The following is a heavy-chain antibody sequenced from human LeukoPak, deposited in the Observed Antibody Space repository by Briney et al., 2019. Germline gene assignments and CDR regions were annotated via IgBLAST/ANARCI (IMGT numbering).Heavy chain of an antibody. D-gene: IGHD5-24*01. CDR1: EFTFSSYA. J-gene: IGHJ4*02. V-gene: IGHV3-23*01. CDR2: ISGTGSGT. CDR3: ARDLDEMAALDY. Sequence: GGSLRLSCAASEFTFSSYAMGWVRQAPGKGLEWVASISGTGSGTYYADSVKGRFTISRDNSKNEMYLQMNSLRAEDTAVYYCARDLDEMAALDYWGQGTLVTVSS.